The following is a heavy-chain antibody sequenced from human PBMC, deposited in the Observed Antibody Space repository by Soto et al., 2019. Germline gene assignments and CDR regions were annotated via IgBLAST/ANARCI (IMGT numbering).Heavy chain of an antibody. J-gene: IGHJ5*02. CDR1: GGSISSSSYY. CDR2: IYYSGST. Sequence: SETLSLTCTVSGGSISSSSYYWGWIRQPPGKGLEWIGSIYYSGSTCYNPSLKSRVTISVDTSKNQFSLKLSSVTAADTAVYYCARGTYCGCDPWGQGTLVTV. CDR3: ARGTYCGCDP. V-gene: IGHV4-39*01. D-gene: IGHD2-21*01.